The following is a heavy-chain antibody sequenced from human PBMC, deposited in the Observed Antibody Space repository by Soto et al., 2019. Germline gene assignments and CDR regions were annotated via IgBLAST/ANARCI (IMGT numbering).Heavy chain of an antibody. Sequence: GESLRISCKASGYSFTNFWIGWVRQVPGKGLEWMGTIYPGDSDTRYSPSFQGQVTFSVDKSINTAYLHWTSLKASDTAMYYCAIQHPLDSSAWYNWGQGTLVTVSS. J-gene: IGHJ4*02. CDR1: GYSFTNFW. V-gene: IGHV5-51*01. D-gene: IGHD6-19*01. CDR3: AIQHPLDSSAWYN. CDR2: IYPGDSDT.